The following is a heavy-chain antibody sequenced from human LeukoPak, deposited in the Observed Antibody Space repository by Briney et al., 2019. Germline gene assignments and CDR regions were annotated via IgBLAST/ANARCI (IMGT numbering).Heavy chain of an antibody. D-gene: IGHD5-24*01. V-gene: IGHV3-21*04. CDR3: AKDLGPGSMATSPGFDY. J-gene: IGHJ4*02. CDR1: GFTFSSYS. CDR2: ISSSSSYI. Sequence: GGSLRLSCAASGFTFSSYSMNWVRQAPGRGLEWVSSISSSSSYIYYADSVKGRFTISRDNAKTSLYLQMNSLRAEDTALYYCAKDLGPGSMATSPGFDYWGQGTLVTVSS.